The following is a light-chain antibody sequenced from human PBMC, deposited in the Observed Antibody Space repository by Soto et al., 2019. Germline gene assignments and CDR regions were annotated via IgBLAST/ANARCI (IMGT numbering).Light chain of an antibody. Sequence: QSVLTQPASVSGSPGRSIAISCTGTNSDVGGYNYVSWYQQHPGKAPKLMIYEVSNRPSGVSNRFSGSKSGNTASLTISGLPAEDEADYYCTSYTSSSNPVFGNGTKVTVL. CDR2: EVS. V-gene: IGLV2-14*01. J-gene: IGLJ1*01. CDR3: TSYTSSSNPV. CDR1: NSDVGGYNY.